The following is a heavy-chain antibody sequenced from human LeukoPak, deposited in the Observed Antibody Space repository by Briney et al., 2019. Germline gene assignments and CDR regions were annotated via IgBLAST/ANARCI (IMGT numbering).Heavy chain of an antibody. CDR1: GFTVSSGC. Sequence: GGSLRLSCAVSGFTVSSGCMSWVRQAPGKGLEWVSAISTSVDKTYYADSVKGRFTISRDNPKNTLYLQMNSLRAVDTAVYYCATRTIYGVAVNWGQGTLVTVSS. D-gene: IGHD3-3*01. J-gene: IGHJ4*02. CDR3: ATRTIYGVAVN. CDR2: ISTSVDKT. V-gene: IGHV3-23*01.